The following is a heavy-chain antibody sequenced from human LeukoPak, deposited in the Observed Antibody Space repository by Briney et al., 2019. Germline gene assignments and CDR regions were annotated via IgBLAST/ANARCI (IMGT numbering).Heavy chain of an antibody. V-gene: IGHV3-48*04. J-gene: IGHJ4*02. Sequence: GGSLRLSCAASGFTFSSYSMNWVRQAPGKGLEWVSYISSSSSTIYYADSVKGRFTISRDNAKNSLYLQMNSLRAEDAAVYYCARDKTPGSTTIDYWGQGTLVTVFS. CDR2: ISSSSSTI. D-gene: IGHD2-15*01. CDR1: GFTFSSYS. CDR3: ARDKTPGSTTIDY.